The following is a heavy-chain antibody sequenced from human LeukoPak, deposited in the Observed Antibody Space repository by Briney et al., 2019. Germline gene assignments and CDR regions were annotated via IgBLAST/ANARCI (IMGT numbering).Heavy chain of an antibody. D-gene: IGHD3-9*01. CDR1: GFTFSSYW. J-gene: IGHJ4*02. CDR2: IKQDGSEK. CDR3: ARGDSFGRYFDWFSAGDYFDY. Sequence: GRSLRLSCAASGFTFSSYWMSWVRQAPGKGLEWVANIKQDGSEKYYVDSVKGRFTISRDNAKNSLYLQMNSLRAEDTAVYYCARGDSFGRYFDWFSAGDYFDYWGQGTLVTVSS. V-gene: IGHV3-7*01.